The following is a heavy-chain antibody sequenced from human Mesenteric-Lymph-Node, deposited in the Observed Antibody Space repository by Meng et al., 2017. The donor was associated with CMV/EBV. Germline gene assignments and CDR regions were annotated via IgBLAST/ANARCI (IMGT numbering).Heavy chain of an antibody. V-gene: IGHV1-69-2*01. CDR3: VTASYVGNFPGWIQH. CDR2: VDPDDGET. D-gene: IGHD4-23*01. J-gene: IGHJ1*01. CDR1: GYTFNNYG. Sequence: ASVKVSCKASGYTFNNYGVYWVRQAPGKGLEWVGFVDPDDGETIYAENFEGRVTISADTSVDMAYMELSSLRSEDTAMYYCVTASYVGNFPGWIQHWGQGTLVTVSS.